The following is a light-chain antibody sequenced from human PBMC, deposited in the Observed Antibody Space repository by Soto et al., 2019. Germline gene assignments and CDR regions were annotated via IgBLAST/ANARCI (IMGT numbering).Light chain of an antibody. CDR1: QTISNN. CDR3: QQYHAWPSLT. Sequence: EIVMTQSPATLSVSRGERATLSCRASQTISNNLAWYHQKPGQAPRLLIYGASTVATGSPARFSGSGSGTEFTLTISSLQSEDSGVYYCQQYHAWPSLTFGGGTKVDIK. CDR2: GAS. J-gene: IGKJ4*01. V-gene: IGKV3-15*01.